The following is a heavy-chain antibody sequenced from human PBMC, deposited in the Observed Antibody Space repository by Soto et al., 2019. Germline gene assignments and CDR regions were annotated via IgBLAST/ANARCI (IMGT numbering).Heavy chain of an antibody. CDR2: IYYSGST. Sequence: QVQLQESGPGLVKPSETLSLTCTVSGGSINNYYWSWIRQPPGKGLEWIGYIYYSGSTNYNPSLKSRVSISEDTSKNQFALKVSSVTAADTAVYYCARADYHNTLCDYWGQGTLVTVSS. D-gene: IGHD5-12*01. J-gene: IGHJ4*02. CDR3: ARADYHNTLCDY. CDR1: GGSINNYY. V-gene: IGHV4-59*01.